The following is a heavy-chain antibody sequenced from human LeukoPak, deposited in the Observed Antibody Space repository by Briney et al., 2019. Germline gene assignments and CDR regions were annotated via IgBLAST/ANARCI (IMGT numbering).Heavy chain of an antibody. D-gene: IGHD5-18*01. V-gene: IGHV3-15*01. CDR3: TTESDTAMVVDY. CDR2: IKSKTDGGTT. Sequence: GGSLRLSCAASGFTFSNAWMSWVRQAPGKGLDWVGRIKSKTDGGTTDYAAPVKGRFIISRDDSKNMLYLQMNSLKTEDTAVYYCTTESDTAMVVDYWGQGTLVTVSS. CDR1: GFTFSNAW. J-gene: IGHJ4*02.